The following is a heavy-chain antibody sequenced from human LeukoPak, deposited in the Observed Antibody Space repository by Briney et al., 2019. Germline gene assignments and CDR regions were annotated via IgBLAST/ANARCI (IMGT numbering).Heavy chain of an antibody. J-gene: IGHJ4*02. V-gene: IGHV3-48*03. CDR2: ISSSGSTI. CDR3: ARDPPRTRFDY. D-gene: IGHD1-14*01. Sequence: GGSLRLSCAASGFTFSSYAMSWVRQAPGRGLEWVSYISSSGSTIYYADSVQGRFTISRDNAKNSLYLQMNSLRAEDTAVYYCARDPPRTRFDYWGQGILVTVSS. CDR1: GFTFSSYA.